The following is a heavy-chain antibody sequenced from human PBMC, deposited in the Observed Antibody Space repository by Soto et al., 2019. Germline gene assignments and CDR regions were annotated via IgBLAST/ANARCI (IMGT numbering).Heavy chain of an antibody. V-gene: IGHV3-23*01. D-gene: IGHD2-15*01. CDR1: GFPFSSYA. CDR3: ANARYCSGGSCYGLPYYYGMDV. J-gene: IGHJ6*02. Sequence: EVHLLESGGGLVQPGGSLRLSCAASGFPFSSYAMSWVRQAPGKGLEWVSGISDSGAGTYYADSVQGRFTISRDNSENTLYLEMNSLRAEDTAVYYCANARYCSGGSCYGLPYYYGMDVWGQGTTVTVSS. CDR2: ISDSGAGT.